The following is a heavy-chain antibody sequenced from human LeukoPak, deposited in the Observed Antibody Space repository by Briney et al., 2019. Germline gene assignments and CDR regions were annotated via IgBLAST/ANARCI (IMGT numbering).Heavy chain of an antibody. CDR3: ARDPAVDTAMVTGWFDP. J-gene: IGHJ5*02. CDR2: ISAGNGNT. V-gene: IGHV1-3*01. CDR1: GYTFASYA. Sequence: ASVKVSCKASGYTFASYAMHWVRQAPGQRLEWMGWISAGNGNTKYSQKFQGRVTITRDTSASTAYMELSSLRSEDTAVYYCARDPAVDTAMVTGWFDPWGQGTLVTVSS. D-gene: IGHD5-18*01.